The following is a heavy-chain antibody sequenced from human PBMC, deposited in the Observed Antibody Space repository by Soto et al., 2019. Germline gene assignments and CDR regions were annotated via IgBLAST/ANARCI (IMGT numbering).Heavy chain of an antibody. D-gene: IGHD5-18*01. J-gene: IGHJ3*01. CDR2: ISFDGNNK. V-gene: IGHV3-30*18. CDR3: VXGDLDTAVVNSPDAFDF. Sequence: GGSLRLSCEASGFIFNDYGMHWVRQAPGKGLDWVAVISFDGNNKYYAQSVKGRFTISRGNSKNTLFLHMDSLRREDTAVYHCVXGDLDTAVVNSPDAFDFWGQGTMVTVSS. CDR1: GFIFNDYG.